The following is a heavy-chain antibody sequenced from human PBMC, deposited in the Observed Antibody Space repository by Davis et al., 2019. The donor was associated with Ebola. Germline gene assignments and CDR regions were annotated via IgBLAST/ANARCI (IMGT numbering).Heavy chain of an antibody. CDR2: IRGSGGTT. CDR3: AKSMGSSSSVSFDY. V-gene: IGHV3-23*01. D-gene: IGHD6-6*01. J-gene: IGHJ4*02. Sequence: PGGSLRLSCAASGFTLNSYAMSWVRQAPGKGLEWVSGIRGSGGTTDYADSVKGRFTISRDNSKNTLYLQMNSLRAEDTAVYYCAKSMGSSSSVSFDYWGQGTLVTVSS. CDR1: GFTLNSYA.